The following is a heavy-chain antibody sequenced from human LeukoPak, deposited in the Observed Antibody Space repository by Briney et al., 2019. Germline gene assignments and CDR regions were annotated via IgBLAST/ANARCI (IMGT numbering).Heavy chain of an antibody. CDR2: ISGSGGST. V-gene: IGHV3-23*01. CDR3: AKARSIAVAGWYFDL. Sequence: GVSLRLSCAASGFTFSSYAMSWVCQAPGKGLEWVSAISGSGGSTYYADSVKGRFTISRDNSKNTLYLQMNSLRAEDTAVYYCAKARSIAVAGWYFDLWGRGTLVTVSS. D-gene: IGHD6-19*01. J-gene: IGHJ2*01. CDR1: GFTFSSYA.